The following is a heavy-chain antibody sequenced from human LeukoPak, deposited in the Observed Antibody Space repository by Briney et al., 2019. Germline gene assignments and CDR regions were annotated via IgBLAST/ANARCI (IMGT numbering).Heavy chain of an antibody. Sequence: SETLSLTCAVSGGSISSSNWWSWVRQPPGKGLEWIGEIYHSGSTNYNPSLKSRVTISVDKSKNQFSLKLSSVTAADTAVYYCARATFTSGYYSVYWGQGTLVTVSS. V-gene: IGHV4-4*02. CDR1: GGSISSSNW. J-gene: IGHJ4*02. D-gene: IGHD3-22*01. CDR3: ARATFTSGYYSVY. CDR2: IYHSGST.